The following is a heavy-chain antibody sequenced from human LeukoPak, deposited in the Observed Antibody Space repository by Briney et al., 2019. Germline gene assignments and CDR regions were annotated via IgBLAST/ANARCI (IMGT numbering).Heavy chain of an antibody. D-gene: IGHD6-19*01. CDR2: IYHSGST. Sequence: SETLSLTCTVSGGSISSSDYYWAWIRQPPGKGLEWIGEIYHSGSTNYTPSLKSRVTMSVDKSKNQFSLKLSSVTAADTAVYYCTREPPRHINGWLSWGQGTLVTVSS. J-gene: IGHJ5*02. CDR3: TREPPRHINGWLS. CDR1: GGSISSSDYY. V-gene: IGHV4-39*07.